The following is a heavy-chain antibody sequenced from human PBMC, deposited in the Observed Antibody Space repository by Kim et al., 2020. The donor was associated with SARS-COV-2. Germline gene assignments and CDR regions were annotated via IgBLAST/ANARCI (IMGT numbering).Heavy chain of an antibody. CDR3: ARVLHQVERGRFQFGY. J-gene: IGHJ4*02. V-gene: IGHV4-59*13. D-gene: IGHD1-1*01. CDR1: AGSISNYY. CDR2: ISYSGST. Sequence: SETLSLTCTVFAGSISNYYWSWIRQPPGKGLEWIGYISYSGSTNYNPSLKSRVTISVDTSKNQFSLKLNSVTAADTAVYYCARVLHQVERGRFQFGYWGQGTLVTVSS.